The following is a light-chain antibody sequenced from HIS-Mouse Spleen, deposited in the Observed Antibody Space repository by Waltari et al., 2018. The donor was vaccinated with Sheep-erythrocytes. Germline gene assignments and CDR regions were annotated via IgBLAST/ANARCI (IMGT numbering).Light chain of an antibody. CDR2: EDS. CDR3: YSTDSSGNHRV. J-gene: IGLJ1*01. V-gene: IGLV3-10*01. CDR1: ALPKKH. Sequence: SYELTQPPSVSVSPGQTARITCSGDALPKKHADWYQQKSGQAPVLVIYEDSKRPSGIPERFSGSSSGTMATLTISGAQVEDEADYYCYSTDSSGNHRVFGTGTKVTVL.